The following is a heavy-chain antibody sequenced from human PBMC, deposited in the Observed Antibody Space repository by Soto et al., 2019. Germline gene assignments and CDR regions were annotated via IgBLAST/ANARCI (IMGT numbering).Heavy chain of an antibody. Sequence: QVQLQESGPGLVKPSQTLSLTCTVSGGSISSGDYYWSWIRQPPGKGLEWIGYIYYSGSTYYNPSLKSRVTISVDTSKNQFSLKLSSVTAADTAVYYCARAGGVVTADPSNAFDIWGQGTMVTVSS. CDR3: ARAGGVVTADPSNAFDI. CDR2: IYYSGST. V-gene: IGHV4-30-4*01. CDR1: GGSISSGDYY. D-gene: IGHD2-21*02. J-gene: IGHJ3*02.